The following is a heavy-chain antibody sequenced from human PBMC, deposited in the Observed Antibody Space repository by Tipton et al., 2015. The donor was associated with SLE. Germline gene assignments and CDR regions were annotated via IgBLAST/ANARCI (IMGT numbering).Heavy chain of an antibody. V-gene: IGHV4-59*01. CDR1: GASIRSYC. CDR3: ARDQVGVGDFDY. D-gene: IGHD3-16*01. J-gene: IGHJ4*02. CDR2: VYYSGST. Sequence: GLVKPSETLSLTCTVSGASIRSYCWSWIRQPPGKGLEWIGYVYYSGSTNYNPSLKSRVTISDDTSKNQFSLRLTSVTAADTAVYYCARDQVGVGDFDYWSQGTLVTVSS.